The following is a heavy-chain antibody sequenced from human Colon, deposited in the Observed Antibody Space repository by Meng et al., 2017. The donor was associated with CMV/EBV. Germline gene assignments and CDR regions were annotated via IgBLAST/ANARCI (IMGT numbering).Heavy chain of an antibody. V-gene: IGHV3-33*01. CDR1: GLNFSSHG. CDR2: IWYNGRDS. CDR3: ARDRIDCSGGNCNAVFLDS. J-gene: IGHJ4*02. D-gene: IGHD2-15*01. Sequence: GGSLRLSCVASGLNFSSHGMHWVRQPPGKGPEWVAVIWYNGRDSYYAASVKGRFTISRDNSKNTLYLQMNSLRVEDTAMYYCARDRIDCSGGNCNAVFLDSWGQGTQVTVSS.